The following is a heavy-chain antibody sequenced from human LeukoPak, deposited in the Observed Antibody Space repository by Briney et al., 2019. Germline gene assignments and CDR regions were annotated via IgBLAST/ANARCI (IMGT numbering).Heavy chain of an antibody. D-gene: IGHD3-22*01. J-gene: IGHJ4*02. CDR3: ATPLDYYDSSGYHQGGD. CDR1: GFTVRSDD. CDR2: LQSDGTP. Sequence: PGGSLRLSCAAFGFTVRSDDMNWVRQAPGKGLEWVSILQSDGTPSYAGSVKGRFTISRDNAKNSLYLQMNSLRAEDTAVYYCATPLDYYDSSGYHQGGDWGQGTLVTVSS. V-gene: IGHV3-53*01.